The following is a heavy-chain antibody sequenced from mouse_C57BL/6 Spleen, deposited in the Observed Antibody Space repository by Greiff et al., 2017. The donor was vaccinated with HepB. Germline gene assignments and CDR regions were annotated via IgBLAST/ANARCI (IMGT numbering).Heavy chain of an antibody. J-gene: IGHJ4*01. CDR3: ARDGVYYGSSYAFYYAMDY. CDR2: ISSGGDYI. CDR1: GFTFSSYA. D-gene: IGHD1-1*01. V-gene: IGHV5S21*01. Sequence: EVKLVESGEGLVKPGGSLKLSCAASGFTFSSYAMSWVRQTPEKRLEWVAYISSGGDYIHYADTVKGRFTMSRDNTRNTLYLQMSSLKSEDTAMDYCARDGVYYGSSYAFYYAMDYWGQGTSVTVSS.